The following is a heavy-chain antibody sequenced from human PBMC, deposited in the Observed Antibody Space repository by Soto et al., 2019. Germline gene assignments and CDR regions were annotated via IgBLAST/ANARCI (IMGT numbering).Heavy chain of an antibody. J-gene: IGHJ4*02. Sequence: ETLSLTCTVSGYSISNGYYLGWIRQPPEKGLEWIGTIYHSGTTYYNPSLKSRVIMSIDTSKNQFSLNLKSVTAADTAVYYCVRDRYSYGYEVAKGGQGTLVNVSS. CDR3: VRDRYSYGYEVAK. V-gene: IGHV4-38-2*02. CDR2: IYHSGTT. D-gene: IGHD5-18*01. CDR1: GYSISNGYY.